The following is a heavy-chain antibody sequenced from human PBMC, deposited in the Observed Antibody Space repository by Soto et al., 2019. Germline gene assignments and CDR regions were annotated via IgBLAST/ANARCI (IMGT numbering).Heavy chain of an antibody. Sequence: EVRLAESGGGLVQPGGSLRLSCAASGFSFDRYGMSWVRQAPGKGLEWVSSISGGGRYIYYADSVKGRFTISRDNTENTLFLHMDSLRVDDTGFYFCTRDPEDTSFDNYFAPWVQGTRVTVAS. CDR2: ISGGGRYI. D-gene: IGHD5-18*01. V-gene: IGHV3-21*06. CDR1: GFSFDRYG. CDR3: TRDPEDTSFDNYFAP. J-gene: IGHJ5*02.